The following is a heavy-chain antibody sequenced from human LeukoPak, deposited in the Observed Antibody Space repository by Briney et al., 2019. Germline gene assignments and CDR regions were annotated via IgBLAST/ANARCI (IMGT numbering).Heavy chain of an antibody. CDR3: ARSHIAVAGTPFDY. D-gene: IGHD6-19*01. CDR2: ISYDGSNK. V-gene: IGHV3-30*03. Sequence: GGSLRLSCAVSGFTFSKFWMHWVRQAPGKGLEWVAVISYDGSNKYYADSVKGRFTISRDNSKNTLYLQMNSLRAEDTAVYYCARSHIAVAGTPFDYWGQGTLVTVSS. CDR1: GFTFSKFW. J-gene: IGHJ4*02.